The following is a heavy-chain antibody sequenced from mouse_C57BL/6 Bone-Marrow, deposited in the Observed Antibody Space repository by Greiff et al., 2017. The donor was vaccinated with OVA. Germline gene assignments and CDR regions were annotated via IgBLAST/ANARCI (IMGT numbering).Heavy chain of an antibody. CDR3: ARPFQAWFAY. CDR2: ISDGGSYT. J-gene: IGHJ3*01. V-gene: IGHV5-4*03. CDR1: GFTFSSYA. Sequence: DVKLVESGGGLVKPGGSLKLSCAASGFTFSSYAMSWVRQTPEKRLEWVATISDGGSYTYYPDNVKGRFTISRDNAKNTLYLQMSSLKSEDTAMYYCARPFQAWFAYWGQGTLVTVSA.